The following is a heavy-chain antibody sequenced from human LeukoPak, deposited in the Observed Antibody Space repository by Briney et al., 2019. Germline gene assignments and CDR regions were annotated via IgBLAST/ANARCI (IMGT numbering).Heavy chain of an antibody. CDR1: GGSISSYY. V-gene: IGHV4-59*01. CDR2: IYYSGST. Sequence: PSETLSLTCTVSGGSISSYYWSWIRQPPGKGLEWIGYIYYSGSTNYNPSLKSRVTISVDTSKNQFSLKLSSVTAADTAVYYCARTAIVVVPAAIGYYYYYMDVWGKGTTVTVSS. J-gene: IGHJ6*03. D-gene: IGHD2-2*02. CDR3: ARTAIVVVPAAIGYYYYYMDV.